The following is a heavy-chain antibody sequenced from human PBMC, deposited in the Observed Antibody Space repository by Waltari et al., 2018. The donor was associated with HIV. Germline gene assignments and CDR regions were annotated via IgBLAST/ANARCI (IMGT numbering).Heavy chain of an antibody. V-gene: IGHV3-9*01. D-gene: IGHD2-2*01. J-gene: IGHJ6*02. CDR2: ISWNSDII. CDR1: GSNFDNYA. Sequence: ELQLVESGGGLVQPGRSLRLSCAASGSNFDNYAMYWVRQAPGKGLEWVSGISWNSDIIGYADSVKGRFTISRDNAKNSLYLQMNSLGAEDTALYYCAKDAASIHYYGMDVWGQGTTVTVS. CDR3: AKDAASIHYYGMDV.